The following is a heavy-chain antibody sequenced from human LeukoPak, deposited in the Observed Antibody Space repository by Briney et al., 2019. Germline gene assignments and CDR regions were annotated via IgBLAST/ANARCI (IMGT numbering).Heavy chain of an antibody. CDR1: GFTFGKYW. J-gene: IGHJ4*02. CDR2: IKLDGSEK. V-gene: IGHV3-7*03. Sequence: GGSLRLSCVASGFTFGKYWMSWVRQAPGKGLEWVANIKLDGSEKNYVDSVKGRFTISRDNSKNTLYLQMNSLRAEDTAVYYCARAEPLDYWGQGTLVTVSS. D-gene: IGHD1-14*01. CDR3: ARAEPLDY.